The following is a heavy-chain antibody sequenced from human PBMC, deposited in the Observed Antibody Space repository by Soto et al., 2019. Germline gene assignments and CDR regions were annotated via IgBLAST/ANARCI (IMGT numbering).Heavy chain of an antibody. Sequence: SVKVSCKASGGTFSSYAISWVRQAPGQGLEWMGGIIPIFGTANYAQKFQGRVTITADKSTSTAYMELSSLRSEDTAVYYCARGGARWLQFGYEGMDVWGQGTTVTVSS. J-gene: IGHJ6*02. CDR1: GGTFSSYA. CDR3: ARGGARWLQFGYEGMDV. D-gene: IGHD5-12*01. V-gene: IGHV1-69*06. CDR2: IIPIFGTA.